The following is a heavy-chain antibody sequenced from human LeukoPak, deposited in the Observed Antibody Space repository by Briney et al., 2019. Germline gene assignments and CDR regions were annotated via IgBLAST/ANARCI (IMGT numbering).Heavy chain of an antibody. CDR3: ARDSSSFSAPGY. Sequence: GGSLRLSCAASGFTFSNYGMHWVRQAPGKGLEWVAFIRYDGTNEYYADSVQGRFTISRDNSKNTLYLQMNSLRAEDTAVYYCARDSSSFSAPGYWGQGTLVTVSS. CDR1: GFTFSNYG. CDR2: IRYDGTNE. J-gene: IGHJ4*02. D-gene: IGHD6-13*01. V-gene: IGHV3-30*02.